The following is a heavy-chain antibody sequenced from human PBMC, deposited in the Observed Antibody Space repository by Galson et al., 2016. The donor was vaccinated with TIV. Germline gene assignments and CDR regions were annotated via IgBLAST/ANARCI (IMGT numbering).Heavy chain of an antibody. CDR2: IVPTLGMT. Sequence: SVKVSCKASGGTFSTYAISWVRQAPGQGLEWMGRIVPTLGMTNYAQKFQGRLTITADISTNTAYMELSSLRSDDTAVYFCSSASHLVPTVHHYWGQGTLVTVSS. J-gene: IGHJ4*02. V-gene: IGHV1-69*04. D-gene: IGHD4-17*01. CDR1: GGTFSTYA. CDR3: SSASHLVPTVHHY.